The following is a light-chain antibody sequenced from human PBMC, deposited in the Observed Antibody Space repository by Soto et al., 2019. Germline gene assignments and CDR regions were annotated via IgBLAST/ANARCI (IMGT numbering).Light chain of an antibody. CDR1: QSISSY. V-gene: IGKV1-39*01. CDR3: QQSYSTPLT. CDR2: AAS. J-gene: IGKJ3*01. Sequence: DIQMTQSPSSLSASVGDRVTITCRASQSISSYLNWYQQKPGKAPKLLIYAASSLQSGVPSRFSGSGSGTDFTLTSSSLHPEDFATYYCQQSYSTPLTIGPVTKVDIK.